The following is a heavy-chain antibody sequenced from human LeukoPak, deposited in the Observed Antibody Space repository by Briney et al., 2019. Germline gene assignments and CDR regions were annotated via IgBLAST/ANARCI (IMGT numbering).Heavy chain of an antibody. CDR2: IGTAGEI. V-gene: IGHV3-13*01. CDR3: ARRAGDYSHPYDY. CDR1: GFTFRSYD. J-gene: IGHJ4*02. Sequence: GGSLRLSCAASGFTFRSYDMHWVRHATGKGLEWVSGIGTAGEIYYPGSVKGRFTISRENAKNSLYLQMNSLRAGDTAVYYCARRAGDYSHPYDYWGQGTLVTVSS. D-gene: IGHD3-22*01.